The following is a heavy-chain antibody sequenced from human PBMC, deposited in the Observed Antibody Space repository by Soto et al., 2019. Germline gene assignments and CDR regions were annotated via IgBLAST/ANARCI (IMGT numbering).Heavy chain of an antibody. D-gene: IGHD3-10*01. CDR2: IYYSGST. CDR1: GGSISSYY. Sequence: SETLSLTCTVSGGSISSYYWSWIRQPPGKGLEWIGYIYYSGSTNYNPSLKSRVTISVDTSKNQFSLKLSSVTAADTAVYYCARDGGDYYYYYGMDVWGQGTTVTVSS. V-gene: IGHV4-59*01. CDR3: ARDGGDYYYYYGMDV. J-gene: IGHJ6*02.